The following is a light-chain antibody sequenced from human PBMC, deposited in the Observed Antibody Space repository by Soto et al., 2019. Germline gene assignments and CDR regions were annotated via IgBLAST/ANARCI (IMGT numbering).Light chain of an antibody. J-gene: IGKJ1*01. Sequence: EIVFTQSPGTLSLSPGERATLSCRASQSVSSSYLAWYQQKPGQAPRLLIYGASYRATGIPDRFSGSGSGTDFTLTISRLEPEDFAVYYCQQYGASPRTFGQGTKVDIK. V-gene: IGKV3-20*01. CDR2: GAS. CDR1: QSVSSSY. CDR3: QQYGASPRT.